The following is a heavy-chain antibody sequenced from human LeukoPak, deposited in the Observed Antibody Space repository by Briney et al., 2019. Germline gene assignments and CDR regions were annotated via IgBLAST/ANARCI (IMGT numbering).Heavy chain of an antibody. CDR1: GFTFSSYG. V-gene: IGHV3-30*18. CDR2: ISYDGSNK. D-gene: IGHD3-22*01. CDR3: ANGQYYYDSSGYFDY. Sequence: GGSLRLSCAASGFTFSSYGMHWVRPAPGKGLEWVAVISYDGSNKYYADSVKGRFTISRDNSKNTLYLQMNSLRAEDTAVYYCANGQYYYDSSGYFDYWGQGTLVTVSS. J-gene: IGHJ4*02.